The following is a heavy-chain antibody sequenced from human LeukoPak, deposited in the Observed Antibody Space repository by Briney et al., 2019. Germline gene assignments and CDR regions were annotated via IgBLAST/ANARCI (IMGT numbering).Heavy chain of an antibody. CDR2: ISGSGGST. CDR1: GFTFSSYA. CDR3: ANMGYCTNGVYFDY. J-gene: IGHJ4*02. Sequence: GGSLRLSCAASGFTFSSYAMSWVRQAPGKGLEWVSAISGSGGSTYYADSVKGRFTISRDNSKNTLYLQMNSLRAEDTAVYYCANMGYCTNGVYFDYWDQGTLVTVSS. V-gene: IGHV3-23*01. D-gene: IGHD2-8*01.